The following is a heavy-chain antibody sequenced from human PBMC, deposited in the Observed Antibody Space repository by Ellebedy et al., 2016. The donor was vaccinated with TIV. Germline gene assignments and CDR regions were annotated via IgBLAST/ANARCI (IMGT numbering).Heavy chain of an antibody. CDR1: GFTFSNAW. J-gene: IGHJ4*02. D-gene: IGHD6-19*01. CDR2: IKSKTDGGTT. Sequence: GESLKISCAASGFTFSNAWMSWVRQAPGKGLEWVGRIKSKTDGGTTDYAAPVKGRFTITRDDSKNTLYLQMNSLKTEDTAVYYCTTTGLNSSGWPYYFDYWGQGTLVTVSS. CDR3: TTTGLNSSGWPYYFDY. V-gene: IGHV3-15*01.